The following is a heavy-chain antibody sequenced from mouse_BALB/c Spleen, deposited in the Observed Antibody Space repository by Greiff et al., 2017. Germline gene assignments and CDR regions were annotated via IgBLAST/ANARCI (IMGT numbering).Heavy chain of an antibody. CDR3: ARGGSHFDY. D-gene: IGHD1-1*01. J-gene: IGHJ2*01. Sequence: EVKLVESGGGLVQPGGSLKLSCAASGFTFSSYTMSWVRQTPEKRLEWVAYISNGGGSTYYPDTVKGRFTISRDNAKNTLYLQMSSLKSEDTAMYYCARGGSHFDYWGKGTTLTVSS. CDR2: ISNGGGST. CDR1: GFTFSSYT. V-gene: IGHV5-12-2*01.